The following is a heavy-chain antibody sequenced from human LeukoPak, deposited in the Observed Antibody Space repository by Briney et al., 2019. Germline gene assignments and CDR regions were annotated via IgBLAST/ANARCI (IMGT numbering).Heavy chain of an antibody. J-gene: IGHJ4*02. CDR3: ARDLVPAATPYDY. Sequence: PGGSLRLSCAASGFTFSDYYMSWIRQAPGKGLEWVSYISSTGSTIYYADSVKGRFTISRDNAKNSLYLQMNSLRAEDTAVYYCARDLVPAATPYDYWGQGTLVTVSS. V-gene: IGHV3-11*04. CDR2: ISSTGSTI. CDR1: GFTFSDYY. D-gene: IGHD2-2*01.